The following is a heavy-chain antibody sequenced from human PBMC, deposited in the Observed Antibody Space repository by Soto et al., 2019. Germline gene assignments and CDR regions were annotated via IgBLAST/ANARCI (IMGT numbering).Heavy chain of an antibody. V-gene: IGHV4-39*01. CDR3: ARHEAGWYFDS. J-gene: IGHJ4*02. CDR1: GGSISSGGYY. CDR2: IYYSGST. Sequence: SETLSLTYTVSGGSISSGGYYWSWIRQHPGKGLEWIGYIYYSGSTFYNPSLKSRVTISLDTSKNQFSLKLRSVTAADTAVYYCARHEAGWYFDSWGQGTLVTVSS. D-gene: IGHD6-25*01.